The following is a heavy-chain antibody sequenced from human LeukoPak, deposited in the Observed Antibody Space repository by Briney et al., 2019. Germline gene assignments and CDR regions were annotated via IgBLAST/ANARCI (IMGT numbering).Heavy chain of an antibody. CDR2: ISSSGSTI. J-gene: IGHJ6*03. Sequence: PGGSLRLSCAASGFTFSSYEMNWVRQAPGKGLEWVSYISSSGSTIYYADSVKGRFTISRDNAKNSLYLQMNSLRAEDTAVYYCARKGSSSWYSYYYYYMDVWGKGTTVTVSS. V-gene: IGHV3-48*03. D-gene: IGHD6-13*01. CDR3: ARKGSSSWYSYYYYYMDV. CDR1: GFTFSSYE.